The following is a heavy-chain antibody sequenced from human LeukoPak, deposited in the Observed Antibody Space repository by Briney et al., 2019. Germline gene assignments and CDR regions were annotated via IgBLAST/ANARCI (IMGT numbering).Heavy chain of an antibody. D-gene: IGHD6-19*01. Sequence: GASVTVSCKASGYTFTSYGISWVRQAPGQGLEWMGWINPNSGGTNYAQKFQGRVTMTRDTSISTAYMELSRLRSDDTAVYYCARGRGRVAGTVKINDAFDIWGQGTMVTVSS. CDR3: ARGRGRVAGTVKINDAFDI. J-gene: IGHJ3*02. CDR2: INPNSGGT. V-gene: IGHV1-2*02. CDR1: GYTFTSYG.